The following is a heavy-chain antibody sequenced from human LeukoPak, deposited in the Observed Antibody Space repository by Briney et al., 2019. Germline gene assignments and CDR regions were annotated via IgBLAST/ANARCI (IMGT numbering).Heavy chain of an antibody. D-gene: IGHD7-27*01. Sequence: GGSLRLSCAASGFTFSSYSMNWVRQAPGKGRGWVSYMSSSSSTIYYADSVKGRFTISRDNAKNSLYLQMNSLRAEDTAVYYCARDQDRTGDPGDAFDIWGQGTMVTVSS. J-gene: IGHJ3*02. CDR3: ARDQDRTGDPGDAFDI. CDR2: MSSSSSTI. V-gene: IGHV3-48*04. CDR1: GFTFSSYS.